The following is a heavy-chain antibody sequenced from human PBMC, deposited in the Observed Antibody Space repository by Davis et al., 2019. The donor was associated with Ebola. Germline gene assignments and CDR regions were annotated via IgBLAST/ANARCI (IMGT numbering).Heavy chain of an antibody. D-gene: IGHD4-11*01. J-gene: IGHJ4*02. CDR3: ARGHNYAHEY. Sequence: ASVKVSCKASGYTFTDYNIHWMRQAPGQGLEWLGRVILKSGATNYAQKFQGSVTMTRDTSISTVYIELSSLRYDDTADYYCARGHNYAHEYWGQGTLVTVSS. CDR2: VILKSGAT. V-gene: IGHV1-2*06. CDR1: GYTFTDYN.